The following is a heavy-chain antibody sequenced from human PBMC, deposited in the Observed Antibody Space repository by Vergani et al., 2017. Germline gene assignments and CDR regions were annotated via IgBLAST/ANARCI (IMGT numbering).Heavy chain of an antibody. CDR1: GFTFTSSA. V-gene: IGHV1-58*02. Sequence: QMQLVQSGPEVKKPGTSVKVSCKASGFTFTSSAMQWVRQARGQRLEWIGWIVVGSGNTNYAQKFQERVTITRDMSTSTAYMELSSLRSEDTAVYYCAAGIWSGYWAYYFDYWGQGTLVTVSS. CDR2: IVVGSGNT. D-gene: IGHD3-3*01. CDR3: AAGIWSGYWAYYFDY. J-gene: IGHJ4*02.